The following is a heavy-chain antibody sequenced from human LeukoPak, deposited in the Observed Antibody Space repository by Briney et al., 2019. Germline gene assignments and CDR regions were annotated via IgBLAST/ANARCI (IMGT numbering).Heavy chain of an antibody. CDR2: IYWDDDK. CDR3: AHIDRYCSGGSCYGFDY. V-gene: IGHV2-5*02. Sequence: SGPTLANPTQTLTLTCTFSGFSLSTSGVGVGWIRQPPGKALEWLALIYWDDDKRYSPSLKSRLTITKDTSKNQVVLTMTNMDPVDTATYYCAHIDRYCSGGSCYGFDYWGQGTLVTVSS. D-gene: IGHD2-15*01. CDR1: GFSLSTSGVG. J-gene: IGHJ4*02.